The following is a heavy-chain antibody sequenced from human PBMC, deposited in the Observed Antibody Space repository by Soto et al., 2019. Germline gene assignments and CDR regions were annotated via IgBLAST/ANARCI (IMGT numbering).Heavy chain of an antibody. D-gene: IGHD1-26*01. CDR2: VHHSVTT. J-gene: IGHJ4*02. CDR1: GGPVGYTSFY. V-gene: IGHV4-39*02. Sequence: LSLTCDVSGGPVGYTSFYWGWLRQSPGKGLEWIGSVHHSVTTYYNPSLKGRVTISMDTSKNQFSLRLTSVTAADTAVYYCARGLITGSQYSGGWYYFDSWGQGTQVTVSS. CDR3: ARGLITGSQYSGGWYYFDS.